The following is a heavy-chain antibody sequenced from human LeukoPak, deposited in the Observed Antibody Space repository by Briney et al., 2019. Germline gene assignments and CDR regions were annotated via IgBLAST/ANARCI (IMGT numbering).Heavy chain of an antibody. V-gene: IGHV3-15*01. J-gene: IGHJ4*02. CDR3: TTSGRYYYEIDY. CDR1: GFTFSNAW. Sequence: PGGSLRLSCAASGFTFSNAWMSWVRQAPGKGLERVGRIKSKTDGGTTDYAAPVKGRFTISRDDSKNTLYLQMNSLKTEDTAVYYCTTSGRYYYEIDYWGQGTLVTVSS. CDR2: IKSKTDGGTT. D-gene: IGHD3-22*01.